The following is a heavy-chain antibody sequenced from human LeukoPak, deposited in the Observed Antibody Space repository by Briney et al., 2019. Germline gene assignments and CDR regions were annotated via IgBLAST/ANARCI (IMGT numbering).Heavy chain of an antibody. CDR3: ARGQGIAAAGPMDV. CDR1: GFTFRNYA. CDR2: INHSGST. V-gene: IGHV4-34*01. J-gene: IGHJ6*03. Sequence: GSLRLSCAASGFTFRNYAMSWIRQPPGKGLEWIGEINHSGSTNYNPSLKSRVTISVDTSKNQFSLKLSSVTAADTAVYYCARGQGIAAAGPMDVWGKGTTVTVSS. D-gene: IGHD6-13*01.